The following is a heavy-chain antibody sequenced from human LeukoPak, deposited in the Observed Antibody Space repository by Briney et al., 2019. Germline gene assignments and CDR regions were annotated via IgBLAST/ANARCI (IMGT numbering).Heavy chain of an antibody. CDR2: IYYSGST. CDR3: ARDPYSSSSNYYYYGMDV. D-gene: IGHD6-6*01. J-gene: IGHJ6*02. V-gene: IGHV4-61*08. Sequence: SETLSLTCTVSGGSISSGGYYWSWIRQHPGKGLEWIGYIYYSGSTYYNPSLKSRVTISVDTSKNQFSLKLSSVTAADTAVYYCARDPYSSSSNYYYYGMDVWGQGTTVTVSS. CDR1: GGSISSGGYY.